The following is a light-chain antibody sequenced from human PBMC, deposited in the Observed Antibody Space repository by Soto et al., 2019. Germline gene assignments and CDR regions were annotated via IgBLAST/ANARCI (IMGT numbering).Light chain of an antibody. Sequence: EIVMTQSPATLSVSPGERATLSCRASQSVSSNLAWYQQKPGQAPRLLIYGASTRATGIPARFSGSRSGTEFTLTISSLQSEDFAVYYFQQYNNWPYTFGQGTNLEIK. CDR2: GAS. J-gene: IGKJ2*01. CDR3: QQYNNWPYT. V-gene: IGKV3-15*01. CDR1: QSVSSN.